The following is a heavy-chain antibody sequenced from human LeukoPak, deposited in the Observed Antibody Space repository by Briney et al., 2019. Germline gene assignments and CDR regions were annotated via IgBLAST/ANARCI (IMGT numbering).Heavy chain of an antibody. CDR1: GFTFSSYG. J-gene: IGHJ4*02. D-gene: IGHD3-10*01. Sequence: GGSLRLSCAASGFTFSSYGMHWVRQAPGKGLEWVAVISYDGSNKYYADSVKGRFTISRDNSKNTLYLQMNSLRAEDTAVYYCARDVLLWFGEFTFDYWGQGTLVTVSS. V-gene: IGHV3-30*19. CDR2: ISYDGSNK. CDR3: ARDVLLWFGEFTFDY.